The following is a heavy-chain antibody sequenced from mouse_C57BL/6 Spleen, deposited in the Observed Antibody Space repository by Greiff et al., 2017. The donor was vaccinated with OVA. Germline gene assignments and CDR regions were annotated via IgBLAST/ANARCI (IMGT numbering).Heavy chain of an antibody. J-gene: IGHJ2*01. CDR1: GYTFTSYW. D-gene: IGHD4-1*01. CDR2: IDPSDSET. V-gene: IGHV1-52*01. CDR3: ARGTNSVYFDY. Sequence: QVQLQQPGAELVRPGSSVKLSCKASGYTFTSYWMHWVKQRPIQGLEWIGNIDPSDSETHYNQKFKDKATLTVDKSSSTAYMQLSSLTSEDSAVYYCARGTNSVYFDYWGQGTTLTVSS.